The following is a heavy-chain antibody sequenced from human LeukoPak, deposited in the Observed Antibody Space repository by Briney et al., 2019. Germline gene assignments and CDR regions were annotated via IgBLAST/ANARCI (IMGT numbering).Heavy chain of an antibody. Sequence: ASVKVSCKASGGTFISYAISWVRQAPGQGLEWMGSIIPILGIANYAQKFQGRGTITADKSTSTAYMELSSLRSEDTAVYYCARDPRYCGGDCYNNWFDPWGQGTLVTVSS. CDR1: GGTFISYA. CDR2: IIPILGIA. V-gene: IGHV1-69*04. J-gene: IGHJ5*02. D-gene: IGHD2-21*02. CDR3: ARDPRYCGGDCYNNWFDP.